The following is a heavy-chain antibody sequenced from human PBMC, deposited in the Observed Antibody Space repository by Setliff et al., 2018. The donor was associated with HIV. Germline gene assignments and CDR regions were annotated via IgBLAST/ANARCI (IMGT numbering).Heavy chain of an antibody. CDR2: ISWNGGST. D-gene: IGHD3-10*01. CDR1: GFTFDDYA. J-gene: IGHJ4*02. V-gene: IGHV3-43D*03. CDR3: ARGPTGSGSAYLDF. Sequence: GESLTISCAASGFTFDDYAMHWVRQVPGKGLEWVSLISWNGGSTYYADSVRGRFAISRDNNKNFLYLQMSSLRTDDSALYYCARGPTGSGSAYLDFWGQGTLVTVSS.